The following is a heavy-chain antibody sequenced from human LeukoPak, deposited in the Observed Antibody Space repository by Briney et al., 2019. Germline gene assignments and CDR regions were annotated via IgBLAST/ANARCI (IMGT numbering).Heavy chain of an antibody. Sequence: SETLSLTCTGSGGSISSYYWSWIRQPPGKGLEWIGYIYYSGSTNYNPSLKSRVTISVNTSKNQFSLKLSSVTAADTAVYYCARAEPDCSSTSCYGDYYYYYMDVWGKGTTVTISS. V-gene: IGHV4-59*01. D-gene: IGHD2-2*01. CDR3: ARAEPDCSSTSCYGDYYYYYMDV. CDR1: GGSISSYY. J-gene: IGHJ6*03. CDR2: IYYSGST.